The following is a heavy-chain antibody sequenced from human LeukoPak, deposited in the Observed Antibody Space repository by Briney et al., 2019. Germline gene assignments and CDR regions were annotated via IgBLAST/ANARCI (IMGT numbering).Heavy chain of an antibody. CDR1: GFTFSSYC. CDR3: ASGLTSIPTGMDV. V-gene: IGHV3-74*01. D-gene: IGHD3-16*01. Sequence: GGSLRLSCAASGFTFSSYCLHWLRQAPGKGLVWVSRISTDGSSTSYADSVKGRFTISRDNGKNTLYLQMNSLRAEDTAVYFSASGLTSIPTGMDVWGQGTTVTVSS. J-gene: IGHJ6*02. CDR2: ISTDGSST.